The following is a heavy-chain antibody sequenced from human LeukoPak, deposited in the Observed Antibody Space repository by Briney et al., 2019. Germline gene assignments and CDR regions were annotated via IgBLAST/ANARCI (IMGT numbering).Heavy chain of an antibody. CDR2: IYSGGST. V-gene: IGHV3-66*01. Sequence: GGSLRLSCAASGFTVSSNYMSWVRQAPGKGLEWVSVIYSGGSTYYADSVKGRFTISRDNSKNTLYLQMNSLRAEDTAVYYCARGPAANSGNYYVGDYWGQGTLVTVSS. J-gene: IGHJ4*02. D-gene: IGHD1-26*01. CDR3: ARGPAANSGNYYVGDY. CDR1: GFTVSSNY.